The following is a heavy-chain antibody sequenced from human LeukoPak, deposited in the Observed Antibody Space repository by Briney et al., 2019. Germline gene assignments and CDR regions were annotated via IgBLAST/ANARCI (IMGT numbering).Heavy chain of an antibody. CDR1: GYSFTSYW. V-gene: IGHV5-51*01. D-gene: IGHD3-10*01. J-gene: IGHJ3*02. CDR3: ARQGGGSGSYLGDAFDI. CDR2: IYPGDSDT. Sequence: GESLKISCKGSGYSFTSYWIGWVRQMPGKGLEWRGIIYPGDSDTRYSPSFQGQVTISADKSISTAYLQWSSLKASDTAMYYCARQGGGSGSYLGDAFDIWGQGTMVTVSS.